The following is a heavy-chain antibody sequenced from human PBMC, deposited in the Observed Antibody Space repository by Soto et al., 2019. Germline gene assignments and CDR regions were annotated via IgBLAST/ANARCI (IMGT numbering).Heavy chain of an antibody. CDR3: ARFPGTAGAFDC. CDR2: AYWDDDR. D-gene: IGHD1-26*01. V-gene: IGHV2-5*02. CDR1: GFSLTSSGVG. Sequence: QITLKESGPTVVKPTQTLTLTCTVSGFSLTSSGVGVGWVRQPPGKALEFLTLAYWDDDRRYSSSLRSRLTITKDTSKNQVVLTMTNMGPVDTATYYCARFPGTAGAFDCWGQGTLVTVSS. J-gene: IGHJ4*02.